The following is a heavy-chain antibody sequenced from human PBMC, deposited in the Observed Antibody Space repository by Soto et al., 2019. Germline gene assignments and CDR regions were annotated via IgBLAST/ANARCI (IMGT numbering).Heavy chain of an antibody. D-gene: IGHD6-19*01. V-gene: IGHV4-34*01. CDR2: INHSGVT. Sequence: SGTLSFTSALHRMAFLGYFWSWIRQPPGKGLEWIGEINHSGVTNYKPSLKRRVTISVDTSKNQFSLQLKSVTAADTALYYCARFSGSYYYAMDVWGQG. J-gene: IGHJ6*02. CDR3: ARFSGSYYYAMDV. CDR1: RMAFLGYF.